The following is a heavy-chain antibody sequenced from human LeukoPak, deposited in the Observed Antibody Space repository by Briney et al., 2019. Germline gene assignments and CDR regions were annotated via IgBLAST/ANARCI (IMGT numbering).Heavy chain of an antibody. V-gene: IGHV4-39*01. CDR3: ARHDRSMTTPFDY. Sequence: SETLSLTCTVSGGSISSSSYYWGWIRQPPGKGLEWIGSIYYSGSTYYNPSLKSRVTISVDTSKNQFSLKLSSVTAADTAVYYCARHDRSMTTPFDYWGQGTLVTVSS. CDR1: GGSISSSSYY. J-gene: IGHJ4*02. D-gene: IGHD4-11*01. CDR2: IYYSGST.